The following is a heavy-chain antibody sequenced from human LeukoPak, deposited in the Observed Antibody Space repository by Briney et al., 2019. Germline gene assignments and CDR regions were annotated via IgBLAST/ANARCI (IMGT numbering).Heavy chain of an antibody. J-gene: IGHJ4*02. CDR1: GYTSTSYY. V-gene: IGHV1-46*01. CDR2: INPSGGST. D-gene: IGHD2-8*01. CDR3: ARLKYCTNGVCYAGFDY. Sequence: ASVKVSCKASGYTSTSYYMHWVRQAPGQGLEWMGIINPSGGSTSYAQKFQGRVTITRDTSADTAYMELSSLRSEDTAVYYCARLKYCTNGVCYAGFDYWGQGTLVTVSS.